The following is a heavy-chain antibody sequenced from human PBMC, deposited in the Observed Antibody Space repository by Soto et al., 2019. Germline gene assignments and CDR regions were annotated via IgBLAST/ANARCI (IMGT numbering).Heavy chain of an antibody. CDR2: ISAYNGNT. D-gene: IGHD2-15*01. J-gene: IGHJ6*03. V-gene: IGHV1-18*01. Sequence: ASVKVSCKASGYTFTSYGISWVRQAPGQGLEWMGWISAYNGNTNYAQKLQGRVTMTTDTSTSTAYMELRSLRSDDTAVYYCARKGFNCSGGSCTYYYMDVWGKGTTVTVSS. CDR1: GYTFTSYG. CDR3: ARKGFNCSGGSCTYYYMDV.